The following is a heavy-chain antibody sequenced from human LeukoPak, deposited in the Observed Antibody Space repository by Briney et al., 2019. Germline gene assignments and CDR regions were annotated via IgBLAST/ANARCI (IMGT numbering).Heavy chain of an antibody. CDR1: GYTFTSYG. D-gene: IGHD4-17*01. V-gene: IGHV7-4-1*02. J-gene: IGHJ1*01. Sequence: ASVKVSCKASGYTFTSYGMTWVRQAPGQGLEWTGWINTNTGNPTYAQGFTGRFVFSLDTSVSTAYLQISSLKAEDTAVYYCARSVTPQYFQHWGQGTLVTVSS. CDR3: ARSVTPQYFQH. CDR2: INTNTGNP.